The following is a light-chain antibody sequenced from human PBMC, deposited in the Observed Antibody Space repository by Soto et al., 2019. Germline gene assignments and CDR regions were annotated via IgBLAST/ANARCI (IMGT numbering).Light chain of an antibody. J-gene: IGLJ2*01. CDR2: DVT. CDR1: NSDVGGYNY. Sequence: QSALTQPRSVSGSPGQSVTISCTGTNSDVGGYNYVSWYQQYPGKAPELMIYDVTKRPSGVPDRFSGSKSGNTASLTISGLQAEDEADYYCCSYAGRRVVFGGGTKVTVL. V-gene: IGLV2-11*01. CDR3: CSYAGRRVV.